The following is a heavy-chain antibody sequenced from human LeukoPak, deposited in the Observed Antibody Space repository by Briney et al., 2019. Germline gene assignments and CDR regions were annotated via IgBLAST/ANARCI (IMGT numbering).Heavy chain of an antibody. D-gene: IGHD4-23*01. CDR1: GGSFSGYY. CDR3: ARDTPNSPIDY. V-gene: IGHV4-34*01. Sequence: SETLSLTCAVYGGSFSGYYWSWIRQPPGKGLEWIGEINHSGSTSYNPSLKSRVTISVDTSKNQFSLKLSSVTAADTAVYYCARDTPNSPIDYWGQGTLVTVSS. CDR2: INHSGST. J-gene: IGHJ4*02.